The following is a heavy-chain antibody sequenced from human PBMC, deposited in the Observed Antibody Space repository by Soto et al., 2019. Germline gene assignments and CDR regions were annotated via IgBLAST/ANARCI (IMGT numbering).Heavy chain of an antibody. J-gene: IGHJ4*02. CDR2: TNGDDGET. D-gene: IGHD1-26*01. CDR1: GYTFISYG. Sequence: ASVKVSCKTAGYTFISYGITWVRQAPGQGLEWMGYTNGDDGETSSAPNLQGRVTMTSDTSTSTAYMELRGLTSDDTATYYCARRTLGSSIGSGDYWGLGTLGTVSS. V-gene: IGHV1-18*01. CDR3: ARRTLGSSIGSGDY.